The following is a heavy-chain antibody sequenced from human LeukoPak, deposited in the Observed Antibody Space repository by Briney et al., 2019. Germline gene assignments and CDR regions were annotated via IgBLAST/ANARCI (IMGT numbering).Heavy chain of an antibody. Sequence: SETLSLTCTVSGGSISSTNFQWGWIRQPPGKGLEWIGSIFYSGSTYYNNPSLKSRLTISVDTSKNQFSLKLSSVTAADTAVYYCAREREPGYDAFDIWGQGTMVTVSS. D-gene: IGHD1-14*01. CDR2: IFYSGST. V-gene: IGHV4-39*07. CDR1: GGSISSTNFQ. J-gene: IGHJ3*02. CDR3: AREREPGYDAFDI.